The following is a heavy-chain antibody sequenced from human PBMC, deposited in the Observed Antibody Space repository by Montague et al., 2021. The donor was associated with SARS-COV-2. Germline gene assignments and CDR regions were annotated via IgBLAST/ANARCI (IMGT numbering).Heavy chain of an antibody. CDR3: ARGTGYDYYFDC. J-gene: IGHJ4*02. D-gene: IGHD5-12*01. Sequence: SETLSLTCSVSGGSISDYYWNWIRQPPGKGLEWIGYIYYNTGNTNYNPPLQSRVTISLDTSKNQFSLNLRSVTAADTALYVCARGTGYDYYFDCWGLGTLVTVSS. V-gene: IGHV4-59*01. CDR1: GGSISDYY. CDR2: IYYNTGNT.